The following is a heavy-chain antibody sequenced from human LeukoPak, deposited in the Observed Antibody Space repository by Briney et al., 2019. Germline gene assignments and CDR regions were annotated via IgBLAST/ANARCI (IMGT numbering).Heavy chain of an antibody. Sequence: SQTLSLTCTVSGGSISSGGYYWSWIRQHPGKGLEWIGYIYYSGSTYYNPSLKSRVPISVDTSTNQFSLKLSSVTAADTAVYSCARFLVGAMDVWGKGTTVTVSS. V-gene: IGHV4-31*03. D-gene: IGHD1-26*01. CDR3: ARFLVGAMDV. CDR1: GGSISSGGYY. CDR2: IYYSGST. J-gene: IGHJ6*04.